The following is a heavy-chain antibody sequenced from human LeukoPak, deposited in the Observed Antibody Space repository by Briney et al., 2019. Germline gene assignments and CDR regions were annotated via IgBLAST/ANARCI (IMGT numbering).Heavy chain of an antibody. D-gene: IGHD5-12*01. Sequence: PGGSLRLSCAASGFTFSSYGMSWVRQAPGKGLEWVSCISGSGFTYYADSVKGRFTISRDNSKNTLYLQMNSLRAEDTAVYYCARDRGYGAARVADAFDLWGQGTMVTVSS. CDR2: ISGSGFT. V-gene: IGHV3-23*01. CDR3: ARDRGYGAARVADAFDL. CDR1: GFTFSSYG. J-gene: IGHJ3*01.